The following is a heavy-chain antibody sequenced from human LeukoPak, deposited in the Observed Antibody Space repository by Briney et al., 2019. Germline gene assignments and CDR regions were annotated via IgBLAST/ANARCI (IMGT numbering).Heavy chain of an antibody. CDR2: ISGDGGST. V-gene: IGHV3-43*02. Sequence: GGSLRLSCAASGFTFDDYAMHWVRQAPGKGLEWVSLISGDGGSTYYADSVKGRFTISRDNSKNSLYLQMNSLRTEDTALYYCAEDMRKEYYYDSSGYLDYWGQGTLVTVSS. CDR1: GFTFDDYA. J-gene: IGHJ4*02. CDR3: AEDMRKEYYYDSSGYLDY. D-gene: IGHD3-22*01.